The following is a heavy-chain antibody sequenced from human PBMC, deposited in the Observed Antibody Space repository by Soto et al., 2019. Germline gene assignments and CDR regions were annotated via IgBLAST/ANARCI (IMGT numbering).Heavy chain of an antibody. Sequence: GGSLRLSCAASGFTFSSYSMNWVRRAPGKGLEWVSYISSSSSTIYYADSVKGRFTISRDNAKNSLYLQMNSLRAEDTAVYYCARDRGSDYWGQGTLVTVSS. V-gene: IGHV3-48*04. CDR3: ARDRGSDY. J-gene: IGHJ4*02. CDR2: ISSSSSTI. CDR1: GFTFSSYS.